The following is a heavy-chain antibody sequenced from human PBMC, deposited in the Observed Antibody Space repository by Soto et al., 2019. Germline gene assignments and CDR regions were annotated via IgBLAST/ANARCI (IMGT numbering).Heavy chain of an antibody. V-gene: IGHV4-59*08. D-gene: IGHD3-10*01. CDR3: ASLPTYYYGSGSYQPDS. J-gene: IGHJ4*02. CDR2: IYYSGST. Sequence: SETLSLTCTVSGGSIGSYYWSWIRQPPGKGLEWIGYIYYSGSTNYNPSLKSRVTISVDTSKNQFSLKLSSVTAADTAVYYCASLPTYYYGSGSYQPDSWGQGTLVTVSS. CDR1: GGSIGSYY.